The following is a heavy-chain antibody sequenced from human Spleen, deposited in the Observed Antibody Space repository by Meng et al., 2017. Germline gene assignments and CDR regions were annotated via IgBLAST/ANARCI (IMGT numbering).Heavy chain of an antibody. CDR1: GYSIRSGYY. Sequence: SETLSLTCTVSGYSIRSGYYWGWIRQPPGKGLEWIGSIYHSGYTYYNPSLKSRVTISVDTSKNQFSLKLSSVTAADTAVYYCARNFGSGYSNTFDYWGQGTLVTVSS. D-gene: IGHD5-12*01. CDR3: ARNFGSGYSNTFDY. V-gene: IGHV4-38-2*02. J-gene: IGHJ4*02. CDR2: IYHSGYT.